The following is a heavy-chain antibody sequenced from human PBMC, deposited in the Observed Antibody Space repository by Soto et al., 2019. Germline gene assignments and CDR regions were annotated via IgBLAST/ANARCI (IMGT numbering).Heavy chain of an antibody. J-gene: IGHJ4*02. V-gene: IGHV3-30*18. Sequence: QVQLMESGGGGVQPGGSLRLSCAASGFTFSNYAMHWVRQAPGKGLEWVAIISFDGTNKFYTDSVKGRFTNSRDNSKNMLFLEMSSLRAEDTAVYFCAKDLSYCSGGSCYQHDGSDNWGQGTLVTVSS. CDR1: GFTFSNYA. CDR2: ISFDGTNK. CDR3: AKDLSYCSGGSCYQHDGSDN. D-gene: IGHD2-15*01.